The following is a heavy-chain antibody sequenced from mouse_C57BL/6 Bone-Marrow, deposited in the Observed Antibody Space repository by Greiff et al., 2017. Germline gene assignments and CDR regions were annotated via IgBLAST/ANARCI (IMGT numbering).Heavy chain of an antibody. D-gene: IGHD1-1*01. Sequence: DVHLVESGPGLVKPSQSLSLTCSVTGYSITSGYYWNWIRQFPGNKLEWMGYISYDGSNNYNPSLKNRISITRDTSKNQFFLKLNSVTTEDTATYYCARGGYGSPFAYWGQGTLVTVSA. V-gene: IGHV3-6*01. CDR2: ISYDGSN. CDR3: ARGGYGSPFAY. J-gene: IGHJ3*01. CDR1: GYSITSGYY.